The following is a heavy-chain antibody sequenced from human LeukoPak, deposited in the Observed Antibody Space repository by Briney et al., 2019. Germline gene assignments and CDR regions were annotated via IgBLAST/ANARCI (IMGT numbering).Heavy chain of an antibody. J-gene: IGHJ6*03. CDR1: GFTFSSYW. CDR3: ARAGVPAAIPYYYYMDV. V-gene: IGHV3-7*01. D-gene: IGHD2-2*02. CDR2: IKQDGSEK. Sequence: GESLRLSCAASGFTFSSYWMGWVRQAPGKGLEWVANIKQDGSEKYYADSVKGRFTISRDNSKNTLYLQMNSLRAEGTAVYYCARAGVPAAIPYYYYMDVWGKGTTVTVSS.